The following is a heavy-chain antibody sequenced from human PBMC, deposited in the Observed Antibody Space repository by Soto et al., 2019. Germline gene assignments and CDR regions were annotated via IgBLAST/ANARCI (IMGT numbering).Heavy chain of an antibody. D-gene: IGHD2-2*01. CDR1: GGSISSGDYY. CDR3: ARAELLWGYGMDV. V-gene: IGHV4-30-4*01. CDR2: IYYSGST. Sequence: QVQLQESGPGLVKPSQTLSLTCTVSGGSISSGDYYWCWIRQPPGKGLEWIGYIYYSGSTYYNTSLKSRVTISVDTSQKQFSLKLSSVTAADTAVYYCARAELLWGYGMDVWGQGTTVTVSS. J-gene: IGHJ6*02.